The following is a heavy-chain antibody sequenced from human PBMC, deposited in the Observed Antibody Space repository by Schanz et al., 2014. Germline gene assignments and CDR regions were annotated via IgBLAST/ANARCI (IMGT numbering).Heavy chain of an antibody. CDR2: ISPYNGNT. V-gene: IGHV1-18*01. Sequence: QVRLVQSGAELKMPGATVKVSCETSGYTFTNYGVSWVRQAPGQGLEWVAWISPYNGNTAYAQNLKGRERMTTDTTAASTYMELRGLTSDDTAVYYCARDRVYRFLKGENRFYFDYWGQGTLVIVSS. CDR3: ARDRVYRFLKGENRFYFDY. CDR1: GYTFTNYG. D-gene: IGHD3-3*01. J-gene: IGHJ4*02.